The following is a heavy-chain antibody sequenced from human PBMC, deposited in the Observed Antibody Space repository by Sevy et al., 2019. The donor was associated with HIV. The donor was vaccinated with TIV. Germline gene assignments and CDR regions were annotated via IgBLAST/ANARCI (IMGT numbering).Heavy chain of an antibody. CDR1: GAAISSGGYY. CDR3: ARVPVGSSPYYYAIDV. D-gene: IGHD6-6*01. J-gene: IGHJ6*02. V-gene: IGHV4-31*03. Sequence: SETLSLTCTVSGAAISSGGYYWTWIRQHPGKGLEWIGNIYHSGSSFYNPSLKGRVVMSVVTSKNQFSLNLTSLTAADTAVYYCARVPVGSSPYYYAIDVWGQGPSVTVSS. CDR2: IYHSGSS.